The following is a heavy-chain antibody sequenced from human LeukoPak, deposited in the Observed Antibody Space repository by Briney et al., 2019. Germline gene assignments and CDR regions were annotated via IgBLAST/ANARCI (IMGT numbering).Heavy chain of an antibody. CDR2: ISYDGNNK. V-gene: IGHV3-30*04. D-gene: IGHD3-10*01. J-gene: IGHJ6*03. CDR3: ARVRNGDIIGEGREF. CDR1: GFTFSNYA. Sequence: PGRSLRLSCAASGFTFSNYAMYWVRRAPVKGLEWVAVISYDGNNKHNADSVNARFTISRDNSRNTLYLQMNSLRPEDTALYYWARVRNGDIIGEGREFGGKGTTLTVS.